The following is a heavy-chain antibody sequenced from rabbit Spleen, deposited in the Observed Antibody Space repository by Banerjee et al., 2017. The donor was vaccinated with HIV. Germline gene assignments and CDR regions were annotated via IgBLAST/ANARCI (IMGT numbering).Heavy chain of an antibody. Sequence: QSLEESGGDLVKPGASLTLTCTASGFSLSSGYDMCWVRQPPGKRPEWIACIYGGRSGTTYYATWAKGRFTISKTSSTTVTLQMTSLTAADTATYFCARDAGTSFSSYGMDLWGPGTLVTVS. J-gene: IGHJ6*01. D-gene: IGHD8-1*01. CDR1: GFSLSSGYD. V-gene: IGHV1S40*01. CDR2: IYGGRSGTT. CDR3: ARDAGTSFSSYGMDL.